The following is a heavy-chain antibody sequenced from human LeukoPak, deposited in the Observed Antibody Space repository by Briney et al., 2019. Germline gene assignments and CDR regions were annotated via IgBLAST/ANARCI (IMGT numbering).Heavy chain of an antibody. J-gene: IGHJ6*03. D-gene: IGHD6-6*01. V-gene: IGHV4-4*09. CDR3: ARRVAARPGSGYYYYMDV. CDR2: IYTSGST. Sequence: PSETLSLTCTVSGGSISSYYWSWIRQPPGKGLEWIGYIYTSGSTNYNPSLKSRVTISVDTSKNQFSLKLSSVTAADTAVYYCARRVAARPGSGYYYYMDVWGKGTTVTVSS. CDR1: GGSISSYY.